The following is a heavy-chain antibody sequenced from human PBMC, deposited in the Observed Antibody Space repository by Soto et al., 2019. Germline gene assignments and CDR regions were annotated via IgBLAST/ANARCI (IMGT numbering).Heavy chain of an antibody. Sequence: QVQLVESGGAVVQPGWSLRLSCVASGFPFSSYGMHWVRQAPGKGLEWVAVIWSDGSYTYYAESLKGRFTICRDNSKNTLYLQMNSLGDEATAVYDCACAASWGQVTLVTVSS. J-gene: IGHJ5*02. CDR2: IWSDGSYT. CDR3: ACAAS. CDR1: GFPFSSYG. V-gene: IGHV3-33*01. D-gene: IGHD6-25*01.